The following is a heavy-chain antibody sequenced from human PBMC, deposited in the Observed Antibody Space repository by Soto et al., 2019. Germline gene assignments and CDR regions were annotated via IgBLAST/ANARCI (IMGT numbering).Heavy chain of an antibody. J-gene: IGHJ5*02. CDR2: IYYSGST. Sequence: SETLSHTCTVAGGSSISSSYCWGWIRQPPGKGLEWIGSIYYSGSTYYNPSLKSRVTISVDTSKNQFSLKLSSVTAADTAVYYCARTDCSGGSCSFDPWGQGTLVTVSS. CDR1: GGSSISSSYC. V-gene: IGHV4-39*01. CDR3: ARTDCSGGSCSFDP. D-gene: IGHD2-15*01.